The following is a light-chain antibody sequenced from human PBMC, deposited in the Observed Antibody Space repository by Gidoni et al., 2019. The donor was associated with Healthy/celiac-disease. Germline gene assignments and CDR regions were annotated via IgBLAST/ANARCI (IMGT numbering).Light chain of an antibody. J-gene: IGKJ2*01. CDR1: QSVSSN. V-gene: IGKV3-15*01. CDR3: QQYNNWPYT. CDR2: CAS. Sequence: EIVMTQSPATLSVPPGERATLSCRASQSVSSNLAWYQQKPGQAPRLLIYCASTRATGIPARFSGSGSGTEFTLTISSLQSEDFAVYYCQQYNNWPYTFGQGTKLEIK.